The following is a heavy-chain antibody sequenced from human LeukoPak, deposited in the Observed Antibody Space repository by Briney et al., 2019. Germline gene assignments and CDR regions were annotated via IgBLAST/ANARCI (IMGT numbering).Heavy chain of an antibody. CDR1: GFTFRSYA. Sequence: GGSLRLSCVASGFTFRSYAMSWVRQAPGKGLEWVSGISGSGGSTYYADSVTGRFTISRDNSKNTLYLQMNSLRAEDTAVYYCAKDQYYFDSSNAFDIWGQGTGVTVSS. D-gene: IGHD3-22*01. CDR3: AKDQYYFDSSNAFDI. J-gene: IGHJ3*02. CDR2: ISGSGGST. V-gene: IGHV3-23*01.